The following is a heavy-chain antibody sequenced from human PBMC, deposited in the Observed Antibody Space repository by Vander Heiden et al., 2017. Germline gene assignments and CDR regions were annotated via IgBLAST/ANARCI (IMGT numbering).Heavy chain of an antibody. CDR3: AKSGGDSSGWGRFDY. J-gene: IGHJ4*02. Sequence: QVQLVESGGGVVQPGRSLILSGAASGLTFSSYGMHWVRQAPGKGLEWVAVISYDGSNKYYADSVKGRFTISRDNSKNTLYLQMNSLRAEDTAVYYCAKSGGDSSGWGRFDYWGQGTLVTVSS. D-gene: IGHD6-19*01. V-gene: IGHV3-30*18. CDR1: GLTFSSYG. CDR2: ISYDGSNK.